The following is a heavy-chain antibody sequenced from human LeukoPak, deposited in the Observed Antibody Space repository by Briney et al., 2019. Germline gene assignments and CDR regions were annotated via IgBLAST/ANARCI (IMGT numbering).Heavy chain of an antibody. CDR2: IYHSGST. D-gene: IGHD5-24*01. Sequence: SETLSLTCTVSGYSISSGYYWGWIRQPPGKGLEWIGSIYHSGSTYYNPSLKSRVTISVDTSKNQFSLKLSSVTAADTAVYYCARIVRSQEMATIKSNYFDYWGQGTLVTVSS. J-gene: IGHJ4*02. CDR1: GYSISSGYY. V-gene: IGHV4-38-2*02. CDR3: ARIVRSQEMATIKSNYFDY.